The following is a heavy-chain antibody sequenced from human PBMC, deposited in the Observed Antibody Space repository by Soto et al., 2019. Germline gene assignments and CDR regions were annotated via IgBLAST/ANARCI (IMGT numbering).Heavy chain of an antibody. CDR3: ARTLPRTMVEWLPGNWFDP. Sequence: ASVKVSCHASGSRFFSYVISGVRQAPGQGIEWMRWISTYNGNTNYAQKLQGRVTMTTDTSTSTAYMELRSLRSDDTAVYYCARTLPRTMVEWLPGNWFDPWGQGTLVTVSS. J-gene: IGHJ5*02. V-gene: IGHV1-18*01. D-gene: IGHD3-3*01. CDR2: ISTYNGNT. CDR1: GSRFFSYV.